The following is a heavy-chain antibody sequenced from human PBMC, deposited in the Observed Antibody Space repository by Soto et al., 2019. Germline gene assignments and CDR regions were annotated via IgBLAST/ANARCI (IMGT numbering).Heavy chain of an antibody. CDR3: TKPYCSTTCCRYYYYYYMDV. CDR1: GFTFSSYA. J-gene: IGHJ6*03. CDR2: ISGSGGST. D-gene: IGHD2-2*01. Sequence: HPGGSLRLSCAASGFTFSSYAMSWVRQAPGKGLEWVSAISGSGGSTYYADSVKGRFTISRDNSKNTLYLQMNSLRAEDTAVYYCTKPYCSTTCCRYYYYYYMDVWGKGTTVTISS. V-gene: IGHV3-23*01.